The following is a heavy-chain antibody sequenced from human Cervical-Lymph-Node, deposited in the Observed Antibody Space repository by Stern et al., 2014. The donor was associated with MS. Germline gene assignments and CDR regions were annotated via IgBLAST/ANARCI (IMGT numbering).Heavy chain of an antibody. CDR2: ISYSGST. CDR3: AREAPGGSGWTPFDY. J-gene: IGHJ4*02. V-gene: IGHV4-59*01. D-gene: IGHD6-19*01. CDR1: GDSISSYF. Sequence: QVQLQESGPGLVKPSETLSLTCTVSGDSISSYFWSWIRQSPGKGLEWIGSISYSGSTNYTPSLKSRVTISGDTSKNHLSLKLRSVTAADTAVYYCAREAPGGSGWTPFDYWGQGILVTVSS.